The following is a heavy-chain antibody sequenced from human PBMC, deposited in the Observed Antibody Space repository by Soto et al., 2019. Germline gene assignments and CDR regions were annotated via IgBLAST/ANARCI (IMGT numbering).Heavy chain of an antibody. D-gene: IGHD2-2*01. J-gene: IGHJ6*02. CDR3: ARGRVSCSSASCYFYYGMDV. Sequence: ASVKVSCKASGYTFSSYGISWVRQAPGQGLEWMGRISAYNGNTNYAQKLQGRVTMTTDTSTSTAYMELRSLTSDDTAVYYCARGRVSCSSASCYFYYGMDVWGQGTTVTVSS. V-gene: IGHV1-18*04. CDR2: ISAYNGNT. CDR1: GYTFSSYG.